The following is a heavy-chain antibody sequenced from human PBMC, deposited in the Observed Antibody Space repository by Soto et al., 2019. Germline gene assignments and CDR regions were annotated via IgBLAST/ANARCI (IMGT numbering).Heavy chain of an antibody. D-gene: IGHD3-22*01. CDR2: MNPNSGNK. CDR1: GYTFTSYD. J-gene: IGHJ4*02. CDR3: AGGHFYDSSGYCLFDY. V-gene: IGHV1-8*01. Sequence: ASVKVSCKASGYTFTSYDINWVRQATGQGLERKGWMNPNSGNKGYAQKIQGRVTMTRNTSISTAYMELSSLRSEDTVVFYCAGGHFYDSSGYCLFDYWGQGTLVTVFS.